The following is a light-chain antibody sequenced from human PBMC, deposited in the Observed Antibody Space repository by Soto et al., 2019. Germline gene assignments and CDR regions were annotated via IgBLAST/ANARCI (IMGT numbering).Light chain of an antibody. Sequence: EIVMTQSPATLSVSPGERATLSCRASHRVSSYLAWYQQKPGQAPRLLIYDAYNRATGIPPRFSGSGSGTDFTLTISSLEPEDSAVYYCQQRHMWSITFGQGTRLEIK. CDR1: HRVSSY. V-gene: IGKV3-11*01. J-gene: IGKJ5*01. CDR2: DAY. CDR3: QQRHMWSIT.